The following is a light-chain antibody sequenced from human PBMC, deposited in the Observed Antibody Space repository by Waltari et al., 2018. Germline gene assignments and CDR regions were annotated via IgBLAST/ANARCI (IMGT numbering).Light chain of an antibody. V-gene: IGKV3-15*01. Sequence: EILMTQSPTTLSVSPGERATLSCRASQRVSSNLVWYQQKPGQAPRLLIYDASTRATGIPARFSGSGSGTEFSLTISSLQSEDFAVYYCQQYSNWPRTFGQGTKVDIK. J-gene: IGKJ1*01. CDR2: DAS. CDR1: QRVSSN. CDR3: QQYSNWPRT.